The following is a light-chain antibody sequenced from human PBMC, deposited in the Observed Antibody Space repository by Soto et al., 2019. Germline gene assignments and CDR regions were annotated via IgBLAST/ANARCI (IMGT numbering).Light chain of an antibody. J-gene: IGLJ2*01. CDR3: QTWGTGIRV. CDR1: SGHSSNA. Sequence: QLVLTQSPSASASLGASVKLTCTLSSGHSSNAIAWHQQQPEKGPRFLMKVNSDGSHTKGDGIPDRFSGSSSGAERYLIISGLQSEDAADYYCQTWGTGIRVFGGGTKLTVL. CDR2: VNSDGSH. V-gene: IGLV4-69*01.